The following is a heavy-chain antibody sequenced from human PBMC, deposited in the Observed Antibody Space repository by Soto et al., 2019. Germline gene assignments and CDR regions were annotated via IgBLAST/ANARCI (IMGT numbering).Heavy chain of an antibody. CDR3: AHKGYGESPLDY. CDR1: GFSLSTSGVG. Sequence: QITLKESGPTLVKPTQTLTLTCTFSGFSLSTSGVGVGWIRQPPGKALEWLAVLYWDDSKHYSPYLESRLNIPKDTSKNQVVLTMTNMDPVDTAPYSCAHKGYGESPLDYWGQGTLVTVSS. D-gene: IGHD4-17*01. J-gene: IGHJ4*02. CDR2: LYWDDSK. V-gene: IGHV2-5*02.